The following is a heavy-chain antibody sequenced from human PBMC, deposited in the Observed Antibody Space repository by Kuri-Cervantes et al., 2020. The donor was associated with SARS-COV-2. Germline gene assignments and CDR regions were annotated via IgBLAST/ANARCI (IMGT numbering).Heavy chain of an antibody. CDR2: IWYDGKNE. Sequence: GESLKISCGASGFGLTNYAIHWVRQAPGKGLEWVSVIWYDGKNEYYAGSVKGRFNISRDTSKNTVSLHMNSLRAEDTAMYYCAMGAANSYMDVWGRGTTVTVSS. CDR3: AMGAANSYMDV. D-gene: IGHD3-16*01. V-gene: IGHV3-33*08. J-gene: IGHJ6*03. CDR1: GFGLTNYA.